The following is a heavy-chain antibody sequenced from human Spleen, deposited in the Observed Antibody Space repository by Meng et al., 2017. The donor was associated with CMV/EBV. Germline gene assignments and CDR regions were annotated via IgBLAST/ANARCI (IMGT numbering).Heavy chain of an antibody. CDR3: ARYSFDSSGFFDY. D-gene: IGHD3-22*01. CDR2: ISTYNGHT. V-gene: IGHV1-18*01. Sequence: ASVKVSCKASGYTFTSYGISWVRQAPGQGLEWLGWISTYNGHTGYVQKLQGSVTMTRDTSINTVYMELSRLRSDDTAVYYCARYSFDSSGFFDYWGQGTLVTVSS. J-gene: IGHJ4*02. CDR1: GYTFTSYG.